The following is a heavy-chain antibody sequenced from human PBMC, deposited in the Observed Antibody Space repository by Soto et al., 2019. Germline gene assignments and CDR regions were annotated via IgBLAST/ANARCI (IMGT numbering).Heavy chain of an antibody. CDR3: PSAPGTGLYGTRDSPSY. J-gene: IGHJ4*02. Sequence: PGGTLRLSCAASGFTFSYYSMNWGRQAPGKGLEWVSSISSSSTYINYADALKGRFSVSRDNSNNSLFLFMNSVRAEDTAVYPSPSAPGTGLYGTRDSPSYWGQGPMVTAFS. CDR1: GFTFSYYS. CDR2: ISSSSTYI. D-gene: IGHD3-10*01. V-gene: IGHV3-21*01.